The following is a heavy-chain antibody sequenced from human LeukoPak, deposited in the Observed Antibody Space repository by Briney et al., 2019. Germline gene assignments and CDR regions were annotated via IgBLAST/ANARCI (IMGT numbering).Heavy chain of an antibody. CDR3: ARDLKRGYSSGRYSWGTGSSNDY. J-gene: IGHJ4*02. CDR2: INPNSGGT. D-gene: IGHD6-19*01. Sequence: ASVKVSCKASGYTFTGYYMHWVRQAPGQGLEWMGWINPNSGGTNYTQKFQGRVTMTRDTSISTAYMELSRLRSDDTAVYYCARDLKRGYSSGRYSWGTGSSNDYWGQGTLVTVSS. CDR1: GYTFTGYY. V-gene: IGHV1-2*02.